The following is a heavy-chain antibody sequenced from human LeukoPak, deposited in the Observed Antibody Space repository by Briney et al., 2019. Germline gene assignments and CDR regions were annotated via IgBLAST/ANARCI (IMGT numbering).Heavy chain of an antibody. CDR2: IKSKTDGGTT. V-gene: IGHV3-15*01. D-gene: IGHD4-23*01. J-gene: IGHJ4*02. CDR1: GFTFSNAW. CDR3: TTALTMVVTGTF. Sequence: KSGGSLRLSCAASGFTFSNAWMSWVRQAPGKGLEWVGRIKSKTDGGTTDYAAPVKGRFTISRDDSKNTLYLQMNSLKTEDTAVYYCTTALTMVVTGTFWGRGTLVTVSS.